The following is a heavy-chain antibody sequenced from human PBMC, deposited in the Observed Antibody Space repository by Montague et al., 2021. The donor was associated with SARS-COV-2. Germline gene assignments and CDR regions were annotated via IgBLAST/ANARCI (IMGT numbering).Heavy chain of an antibody. Sequence: SLRLSYAASGFTFSSYEMNWVRQAPGKGLEWVSYISSSGSTIYYADSVKGRFTISRDNAKNSLYLQMNSLRAEDTAVYYCARDRPDIVVVPAAIFRRYGMDVWGQGATVTVSS. CDR1: GFTFSSYE. CDR3: ARDRPDIVVVPAAIFRRYGMDV. V-gene: IGHV3-48*03. D-gene: IGHD2-2*01. CDR2: ISSSGSTI. J-gene: IGHJ6*02.